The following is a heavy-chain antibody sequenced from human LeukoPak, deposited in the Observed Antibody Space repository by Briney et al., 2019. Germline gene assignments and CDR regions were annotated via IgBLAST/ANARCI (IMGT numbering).Heavy chain of an antibody. J-gene: IGHJ3*02. Sequence: GGSLRLSCAASGFTFSSYWMHWVRQAPGKGLVWVSRINSDGSSTSYADSVKGRFTISRDNAKNTLYLQMNSLRAEDTAVYYCARVQGHPPNGLDIWGQGTMVTVS. D-gene: IGHD2-8*01. CDR3: ARVQGHPPNGLDI. CDR2: INSDGSST. V-gene: IGHV3-74*01. CDR1: GFTFSSYW.